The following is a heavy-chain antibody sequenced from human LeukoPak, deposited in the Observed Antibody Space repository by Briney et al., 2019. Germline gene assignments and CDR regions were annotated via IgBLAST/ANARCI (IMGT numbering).Heavy chain of an antibody. CDR2: IKQDGSEK. Sequence: GGSLRLSCAASGFTFSSYWMHWVRQAPGKGLEWVANIKQDGSEKYYVDSVKGRFSISRDNAKNSLYLQMNSLRAEDTAVYYCARDALLWFGELHRYFDYWGQGTLVTVSS. CDR3: ARDALLWFGELHRYFDY. D-gene: IGHD3-10*01. J-gene: IGHJ4*02. V-gene: IGHV3-7*03. CDR1: GFTFSSYW.